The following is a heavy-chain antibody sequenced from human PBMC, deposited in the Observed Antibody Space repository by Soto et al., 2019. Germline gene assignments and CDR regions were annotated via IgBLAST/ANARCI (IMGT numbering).Heavy chain of an antibody. Sequence: VGSRRLSCVASGFSLANYPMNWVRQPPGKGLEWISYSSPRGDTIYYADSVEGRFTISRDNARNSLSLHMSSLRDEDSALYYCAKGPHTNVGWPYYFESWGQGVPVTVSS. J-gene: IGHJ4*02. CDR3: AKGPHTNVGWPYYFES. CDR1: GFSLANYP. V-gene: IGHV3-48*02. D-gene: IGHD6-19*01. CDR2: SSPRGDTI.